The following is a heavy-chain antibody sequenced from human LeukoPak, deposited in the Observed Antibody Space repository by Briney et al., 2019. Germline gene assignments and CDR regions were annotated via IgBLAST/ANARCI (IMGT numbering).Heavy chain of an antibody. V-gene: IGHV1-69*13. D-gene: IGHD4/OR15-4a*01. CDR2: IIPIFGTA. J-gene: IGHJ4*02. CDR1: GGTFTSYA. CDR3: ARGFPFVRGKAMGLEDPTVPRCCPYYFDY. Sequence: SVKVSCKASGGTFTSYAISWVRQAPGQGLEWMGGIIPIFGTANYAQKFQGRVTITADGSTSTAYMELSSLRSEDTAVYYCARGFPFVRGKAMGLEDPTVPRCCPYYFDYWGQGTLVTVSS.